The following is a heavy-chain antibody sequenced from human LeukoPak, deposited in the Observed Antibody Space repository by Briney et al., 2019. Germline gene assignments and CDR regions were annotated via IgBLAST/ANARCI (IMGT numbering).Heavy chain of an antibody. Sequence: GGSLRLSCAASGFTLSSYSMNWVRQAPGKGLEWVSSISSSSYIYYADSVKGRFTISRDNAKNSLYLQMNSLRAEDTAVYYCARVPPLRYFDWLRKVDAFDIWGQGTMVTVSS. CDR1: GFTLSSYS. CDR3: ARVPPLRYFDWLRKVDAFDI. CDR2: ISSSSYI. J-gene: IGHJ3*02. D-gene: IGHD3-9*01. V-gene: IGHV3-21*01.